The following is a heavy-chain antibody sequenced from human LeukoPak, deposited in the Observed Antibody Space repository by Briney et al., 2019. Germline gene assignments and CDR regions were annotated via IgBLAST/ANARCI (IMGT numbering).Heavy chain of an antibody. J-gene: IGHJ3*02. D-gene: IGHD3-22*01. Sequence: PSETLSLTCTVSGGSISSYYWSWIRQPPGKGLEWIGYIYYSGSTNYNPSLKSRVTISVDTSKNQFSLKLSSVTAADTAVYYCARDLGYYDSSGAFDIWGQGTMVTVSS. CDR3: ARDLGYYDSSGAFDI. CDR1: GGSISSYY. CDR2: IYYSGST. V-gene: IGHV4-59*01.